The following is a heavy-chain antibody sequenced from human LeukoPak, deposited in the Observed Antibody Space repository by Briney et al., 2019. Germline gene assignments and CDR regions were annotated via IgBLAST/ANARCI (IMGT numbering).Heavy chain of an antibody. V-gene: IGHV3-53*01. Sequence: PGGSLRLSCAASGFTVSSNYMSWVRQAPGKGLEWVSVIYSGGSTYYADSVKGRFTISRDNSKNTLYLQMNSLRAEDTAVYYCARSPSSVVTPPYYYYYMDVWGKGTTVTVSS. CDR2: IYSGGST. J-gene: IGHJ6*03. D-gene: IGHD4-23*01. CDR1: GFTVSSNY. CDR3: ARSPSSVVTPPYYYYYMDV.